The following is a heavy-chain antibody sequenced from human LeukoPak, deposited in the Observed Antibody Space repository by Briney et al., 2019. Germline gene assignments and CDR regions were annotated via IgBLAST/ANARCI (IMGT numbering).Heavy chain of an antibody. Sequence: SETLSLTCTVSGGSISSSSYYWGWIRQPPGKGLEWIGSIYYSGSTYYNPSLKSRVTISVDTSKNQFSLKLSSVTAADTAVYYCARVGQRSIVWWLGLGATGGDYWGQGTLVTVSS. D-gene: IGHD2-21*01. CDR3: ARVGQRSIVWWLGLGATGGDY. CDR2: IYYSGST. V-gene: IGHV4-39*07. J-gene: IGHJ4*02. CDR1: GGSISSSSYY.